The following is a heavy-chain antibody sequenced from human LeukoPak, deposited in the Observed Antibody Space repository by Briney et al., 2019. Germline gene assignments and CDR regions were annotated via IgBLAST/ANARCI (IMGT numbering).Heavy chain of an antibody. V-gene: IGHV4-4*07. CDR3: ARDSSSWYIMRYYFDY. D-gene: IGHD6-13*01. Sequence: KTSETLSLTCTVSGDSMSSDYWSWIRQPAGKGLEWIGRIYNSGSTNYNPSLKSRVTMSLDTSKKQFSLKLGSMTAAGTAVYYCARDSSSWYIMRYYFDYWGQGTLVTVSS. J-gene: IGHJ4*02. CDR2: IYNSGST. CDR1: GDSMSSDY.